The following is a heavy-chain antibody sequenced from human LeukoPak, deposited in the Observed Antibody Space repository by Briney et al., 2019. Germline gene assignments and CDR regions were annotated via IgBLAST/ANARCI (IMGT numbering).Heavy chain of an antibody. D-gene: IGHD4-17*01. V-gene: IGHV3-74*01. CDR1: GFTCSSYW. Sequence: GGSLRLSCAASGFTCSSYWMHWVRQAPGKGLVWVSRINSDGSSTSYADSVKGRFTISRDNAKNTLYLQMNSLRAEDTAVYYCARDDDYGDYFFDYWGQGTLVTVSS. CDR3: ARDDDYGDYFFDY. CDR2: INSDGSST. J-gene: IGHJ4*02.